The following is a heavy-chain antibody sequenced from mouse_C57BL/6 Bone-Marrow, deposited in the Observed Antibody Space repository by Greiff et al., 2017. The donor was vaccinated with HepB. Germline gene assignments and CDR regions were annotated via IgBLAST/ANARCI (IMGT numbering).Heavy chain of an antibody. V-gene: IGHV1-81*01. CDR2: IYPRSGNT. D-gene: IGHD1-1*01. CDR3: ARGTTVVAPFAY. CDR1: GYTFTSYG. J-gene: IGHJ3*01. Sequence: VKLQESGAELARPGASVMLSCKASGYTFTSYGISWVKQRTGQGLEWIGEIYPRSGNTYYNEKFKGKATLTADKSSSTAYMELRSLTSEDSAVYFCARGTTVVAPFAYWGQGTLVTVSA.